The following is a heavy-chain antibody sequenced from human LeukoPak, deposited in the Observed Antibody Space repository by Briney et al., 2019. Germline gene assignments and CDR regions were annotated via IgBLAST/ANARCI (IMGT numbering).Heavy chain of an antibody. V-gene: IGHV3-23*01. CDR3: AKSLRAAAGTGAFDI. J-gene: IGHJ3*02. Sequence: GGSLRLSCAASGFTFSSYAMSWVRQAPGKGLEWVSSFRASDDTTYDADSVKGRFTISRDNSKNTLYLRMNSLRVEDTAVYYCAKSLRAAAGTGAFDIWGQGTMVTVSS. CDR2: FRASDDTT. D-gene: IGHD6-13*01. CDR1: GFTFSSYA.